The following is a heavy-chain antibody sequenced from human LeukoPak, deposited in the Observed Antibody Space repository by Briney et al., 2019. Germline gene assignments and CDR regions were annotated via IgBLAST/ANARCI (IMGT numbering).Heavy chain of an antibody. Sequence: GGSLRLSCEASGFTFSNTWMHWVRQGPGKGLLWVSRIDSGGTTIYAESGKGRFTISRDHAKNTMYLQMNSLRAEDTAVYYCVRDNYYVMDIWGQGTLVTVAS. CDR3: VRDNYYVMDI. CDR2: IDSGGTT. CDR1: GFTFSNTW. V-gene: IGHV3-74*01. J-gene: IGHJ3*02. D-gene: IGHD1-26*01.